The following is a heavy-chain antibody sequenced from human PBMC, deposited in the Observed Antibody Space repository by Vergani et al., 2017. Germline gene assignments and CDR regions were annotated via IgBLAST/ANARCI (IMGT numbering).Heavy chain of an antibody. CDR1: GYTFSNHY. D-gene: IGHD3-9*01. J-gene: IGHJ4*02. Sequence: QVQVVQSGAEVKKSGASVKVSCKTSGYTFSNHYMHWVRQAPGQGLEWMGIINPSGGHTNYAQKFQGRVTMTRDTSTSTVYMELSSLRSEDTAIYYCARGDYGILTGYRYCGQGTLVTVSA. CDR3: ARGDYGILTGYRY. CDR2: INPSGGHT. V-gene: IGHV1-46*03.